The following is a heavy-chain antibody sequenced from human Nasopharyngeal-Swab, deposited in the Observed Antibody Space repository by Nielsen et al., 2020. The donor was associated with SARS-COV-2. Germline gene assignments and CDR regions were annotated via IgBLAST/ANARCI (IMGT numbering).Heavy chain of an antibody. J-gene: IGHJ4*02. Sequence: SLKISCVASGFTFDDCAMHWVRQAPGKGLEWLSGISWNSRSIGYADSVKGRFTITRDNAKASLYLQMNSLRPEDTALYFCARDSTQGYIDFWGQGTLVTVSS. CDR1: GFTFDDCA. CDR3: ARDSTQGYIDF. D-gene: IGHD5-12*01. V-gene: IGHV3-9*01. CDR2: ISWNSRSI.